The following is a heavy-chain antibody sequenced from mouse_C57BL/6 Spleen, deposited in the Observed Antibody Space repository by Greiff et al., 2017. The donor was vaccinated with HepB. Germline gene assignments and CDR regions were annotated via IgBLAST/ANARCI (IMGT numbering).Heavy chain of an antibody. J-gene: IGHJ2*01. Sequence: VQLQQSDAELVKPGASVKISCKVSGYTFTDHTIHWMKQRPEQGLEWIGYIYPRDGSTKYNEKFKGKATLTADKSSSTAYMQLNSLTSEDSAVYFCAREIGLYYYGSSYDYFDYWGQGTTLTVSS. CDR2: IYPRDGST. V-gene: IGHV1-78*01. CDR1: GYTFTDHT. D-gene: IGHD1-1*01. CDR3: AREIGLYYYGSSYDYFDY.